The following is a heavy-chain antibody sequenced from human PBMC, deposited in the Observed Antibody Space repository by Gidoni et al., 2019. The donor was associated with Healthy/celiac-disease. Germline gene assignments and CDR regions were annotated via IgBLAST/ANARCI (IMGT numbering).Heavy chain of an antibody. CDR2: IRSKAYGGTT. J-gene: IGHJ6*02. V-gene: IGHV3-49*03. CDR1: GFTFGDYA. CDR3: TRDVPRYYDFWSGYYTGDYYGMDV. D-gene: IGHD3-3*01. Sequence: EVQLVESGGGLVQPGRSLRLSCTASGFTFGDYAMSWFRKAPGKGLEWVGFIRSKAYGGTTEYAASVKGRFTISRDDSKSIAYLQMNSLKTEDTAVYYCTRDVPRYYDFWSGYYTGDYYGMDVWGQGTTVTVSS.